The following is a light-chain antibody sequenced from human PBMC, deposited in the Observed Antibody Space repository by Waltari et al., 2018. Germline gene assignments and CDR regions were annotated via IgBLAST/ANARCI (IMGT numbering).Light chain of an antibody. V-gene: IGKV1-5*01. CDR2: DAS. Sequence: DIQMTQSRSTLSASVGDRVTITCRASQSISAWLAWYQLRPGKAPKLLISDASILERGVPSRFSGSGSGTEFTLTINSLQPDDFATYYCHQYTNFPLTFGGGTTVEIK. CDR3: HQYTNFPLT. CDR1: QSISAW. J-gene: IGKJ4*01.